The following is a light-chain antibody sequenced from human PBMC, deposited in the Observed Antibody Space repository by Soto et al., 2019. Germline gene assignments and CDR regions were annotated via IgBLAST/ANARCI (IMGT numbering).Light chain of an antibody. J-gene: IGLJ2*01. Sequence: QPVLTQSPSASASLGASVKLTCTLSSGHSSYAIAWHQQQPEKGPRYLMKLNSDGSHSKGDGIPDRFSGSSSGAERYLTISRLPSGDEADYYFQPWGPGIPVVLGGGTKVTVL. V-gene: IGLV4-69*01. CDR1: SGHSSYA. CDR2: LNSDGSH. CDR3: QPWGPGIPVV.